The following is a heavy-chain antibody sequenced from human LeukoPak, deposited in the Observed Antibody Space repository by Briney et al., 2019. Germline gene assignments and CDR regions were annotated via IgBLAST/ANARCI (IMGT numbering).Heavy chain of an antibody. D-gene: IGHD5/OR15-5a*01. CDR3: ARRPSTPSYYYYMDV. V-gene: IGHV4-4*09. CDR1: GGSISSYY. Sequence: SETLSLTCTVSGGSISSYYWSWIRQPPGKGLEWIGYIYTSGSTNYNPSLKSRVTISVDTSKNQFSLKPSSVTAADTAVYYCARRPSTPSYYYYMDVWGKGTTVTVSS. CDR2: IYTSGST. J-gene: IGHJ6*03.